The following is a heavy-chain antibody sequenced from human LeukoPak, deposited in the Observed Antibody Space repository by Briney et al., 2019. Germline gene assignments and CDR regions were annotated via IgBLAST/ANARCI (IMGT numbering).Heavy chain of an antibody. CDR2: ISGSGEST. CDR1: GFTFSSYA. J-gene: IGHJ6*02. Sequence: PGGSLRLSCAASGFTFSSYAMSWVRQAPGKGLKWVSVISGSGESTYYADSVKGRFTISRDNSKNTLYLQMNSPRAEDTAVYYCAKEVHFGLDVWGQGTTVIVSS. D-gene: IGHD3-3*02. CDR3: AKEVHFGLDV. V-gene: IGHV3-23*01.